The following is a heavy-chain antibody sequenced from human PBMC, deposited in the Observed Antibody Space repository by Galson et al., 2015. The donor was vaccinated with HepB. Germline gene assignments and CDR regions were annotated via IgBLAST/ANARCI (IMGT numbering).Heavy chain of an antibody. CDR1: GFTSSYYA. V-gene: IGHV3-30*04. Sequence: SLRLSCAASGFTSSYYAMHWVRQAPGKGLEWVALISYDGSSKYYADSVRGRFTISRDNSKNTLYLQMNSLRGEDTALYYCAKDEKQLAIPYYCYYMDVWGNGTTVTVSS. J-gene: IGHJ6*03. CDR3: AKDEKQLAIPYYCYYMDV. D-gene: IGHD3-3*02. CDR2: ISYDGSSK.